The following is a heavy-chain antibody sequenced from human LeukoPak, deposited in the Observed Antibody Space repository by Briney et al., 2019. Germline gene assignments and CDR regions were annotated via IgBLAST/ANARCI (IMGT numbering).Heavy chain of an antibody. CDR3: ARGGGLAVATQNWFDP. Sequence: SVKVSCRASGGTFSKYLINWVRQAPGQGLEWMGGIIPFFGTTIYAQTFQGRVTITADNSTSTAYMGLSSLRSEDTAVYYCARGGGLAVATQNWFDPWGQGTLVTVSS. V-gene: IGHV1-69*06. D-gene: IGHD6-19*01. J-gene: IGHJ5*02. CDR2: IIPFFGTT. CDR1: GGTFSKYL.